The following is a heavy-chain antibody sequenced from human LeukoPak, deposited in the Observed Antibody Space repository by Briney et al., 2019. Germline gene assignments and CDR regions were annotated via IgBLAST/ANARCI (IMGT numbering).Heavy chain of an antibody. CDR3: ARLRPDADYYFDY. Sequence: GEPLKTSCKGSGYRFTKNWSGWLRQIPGKGLEWMGIIYPGDSDTRYGPSFQGQVTISADKSISTAYLQWSSLKASDTAMYYCARLRPDADYYFDYWGQGTLVTVSS. J-gene: IGHJ4*02. D-gene: IGHD4-17*01. CDR1: GYRFTKNW. CDR2: IYPGDSDT. V-gene: IGHV5-51*01.